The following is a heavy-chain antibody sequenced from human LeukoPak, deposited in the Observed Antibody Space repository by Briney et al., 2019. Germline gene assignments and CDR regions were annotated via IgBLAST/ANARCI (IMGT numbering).Heavy chain of an antibody. D-gene: IGHD1-26*01. Sequence: GGSLRLSCAASGFTFSSYAMHWVRPAPGKGLEWVAVISYDGSNKYYADSVKGRFTISRDNSKNTLYLQMNSLRAEDTAVYYCARASPTGSSPFDYWGQGTLVTVSS. J-gene: IGHJ4*02. CDR2: ISYDGSNK. CDR1: GFTFSSYA. CDR3: ARASPTGSSPFDY. V-gene: IGHV3-30-3*01.